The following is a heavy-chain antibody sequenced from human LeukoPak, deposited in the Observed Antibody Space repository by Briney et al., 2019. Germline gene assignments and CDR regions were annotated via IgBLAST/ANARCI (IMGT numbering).Heavy chain of an antibody. D-gene: IGHD3-22*01. CDR3: ASRDNYYDSSGQNDY. CDR1: GGSFSGYY. CDR2: INHSGST. V-gene: IGHV4-34*01. Sequence: SETLSLTCAVYGGSFSGYYWSWIRQPPGKGLEWIGEINHSGSTNYNPSLKSRVTISVDTSKSQFSLKLSSVTAADTAVYYCASRDNYYDSSGQNDYWGQGTLVTVSS. J-gene: IGHJ4*02.